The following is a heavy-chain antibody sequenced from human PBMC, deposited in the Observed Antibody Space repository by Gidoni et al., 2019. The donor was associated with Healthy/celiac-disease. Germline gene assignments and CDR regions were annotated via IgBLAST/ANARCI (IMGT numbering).Heavy chain of an antibody. CDR3: VKDSSGWPGYYYYGMDV. Sequence: GKGLEYVSAISSNGGSTYYADSVKGRFTISRDNSKNTLYLQMSSLRAEDTAVYYCVKDSSGWPGYYYYGMDVWGQGTTVTVSS. CDR2: ISSNGGST. D-gene: IGHD6-19*01. V-gene: IGHV3-64D*06. J-gene: IGHJ6*02.